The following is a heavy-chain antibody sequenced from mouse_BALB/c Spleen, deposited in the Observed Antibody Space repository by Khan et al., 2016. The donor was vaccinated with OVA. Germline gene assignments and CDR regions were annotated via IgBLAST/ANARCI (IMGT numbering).Heavy chain of an antibody. Sequence: EVQLQESGPGLVQPSQSLSLTCTVTGYSITTDYAWNWIRQFPENKLEWMGFISYSGNTKYNPSLKSRISITRDTSKNQFFLQLKSVTTEDTARYYCARVYGGDFDYWGQGTTLTVSS. CDR1: GYSITTDYA. V-gene: IGHV3-2*02. J-gene: IGHJ2*01. CDR2: ISYSGNT. D-gene: IGHD1-1*01. CDR3: ARVYGGDFDY.